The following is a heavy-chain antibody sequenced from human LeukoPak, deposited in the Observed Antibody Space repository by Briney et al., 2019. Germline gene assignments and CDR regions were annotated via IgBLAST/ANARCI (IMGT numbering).Heavy chain of an antibody. J-gene: IGHJ4*02. CDR2: IFPSDSYT. D-gene: IGHD5-12*01. CDR1: GFSFTTCL. CDR3: ARHFYSGYDLIDY. V-gene: IGHV5-10-1*01. Sequence: GESLRISCQGSGFSFTTCLFIWGRQLPGKGLEWRGRIFPSDSYTNYSPSFQGRVTISADKSISTAYLQLTSLRASDTAIYYCARHFYSGYDLIDYWGQGTLVTAS.